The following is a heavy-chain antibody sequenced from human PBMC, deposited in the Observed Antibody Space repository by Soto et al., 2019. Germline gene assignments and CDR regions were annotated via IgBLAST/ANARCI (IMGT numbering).Heavy chain of an antibody. D-gene: IGHD6-19*01. J-gene: IGHJ4*02. CDR1: GYNFPGNY. Sequence: ASVKVSCTASGYNFPGNYRHWVRQAPGQGLEWMALINPTTGGTSCAQKFQGRVTMTWDTSISTAYMELNRLTSDDTAIYYCARGYCSSSGCSHYFDYWGQGTLVTVSS. CDR3: ARGYCSSSGCSHYFDY. V-gene: IGHV1-2*02. CDR2: INPTTGGT.